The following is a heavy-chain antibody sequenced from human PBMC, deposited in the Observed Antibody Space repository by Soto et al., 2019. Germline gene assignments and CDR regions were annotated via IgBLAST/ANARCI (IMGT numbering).Heavy chain of an antibody. CDR3: AREARVAAAADLFDYYYYGMDV. V-gene: IGHV3-30-3*01. CDR1: GFTFSSYA. CDR2: ISYDGSNK. D-gene: IGHD6-13*01. J-gene: IGHJ6*02. Sequence: VGSLGLSCADSGFTFSSYAMHWVRQAPGKGLEWVAVISYDGSNKYYADSVKGRFTISRDNSKNTLYLQMNSLRAEDTAVYYCAREARVAAAADLFDYYYYGMDVWGQGTTVTVSS.